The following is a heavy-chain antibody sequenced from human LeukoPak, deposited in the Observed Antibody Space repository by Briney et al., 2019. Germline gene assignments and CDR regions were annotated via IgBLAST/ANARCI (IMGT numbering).Heavy chain of an antibody. D-gene: IGHD6-13*01. CDR1: GFTFTSSA. V-gene: IGHV1-58*02. CDR2: IVVGSGNT. CDR3: AASSAAAAGMADFDY. J-gene: IGHJ4*02. Sequence: TSVKVSCKASGFTFTSSAMQWVRQARGQRLEWIGWIVVGSGNTNYAQKFQERVTITRDMSTSTAYMELSSLRSEDTAVYYCAASSAAAAGMADFDYWGQGTLLIVSS.